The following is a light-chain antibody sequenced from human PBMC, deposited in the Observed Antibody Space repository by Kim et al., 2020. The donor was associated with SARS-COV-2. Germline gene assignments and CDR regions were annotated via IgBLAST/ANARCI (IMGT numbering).Light chain of an antibody. CDR1: SSDIGNNY. Sequence: GQKVTFSCHRSSSDIGNNYLSWYQQLPGTAPKVLIYDNNRRPSGIPDRFSGSRSGTSATLDITGLQTGDEADYYCGTWESSLSAVVFGGGTQLTVL. CDR2: DNN. J-gene: IGLJ2*01. V-gene: IGLV1-51*01. CDR3: GTWESSLSAVV.